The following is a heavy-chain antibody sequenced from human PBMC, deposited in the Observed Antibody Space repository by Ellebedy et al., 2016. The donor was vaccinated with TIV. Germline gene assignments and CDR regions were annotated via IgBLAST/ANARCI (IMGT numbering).Heavy chain of an antibody. J-gene: IGHJ6*02. Sequence: SVKVSCXASGGTFSSYAISWVRQAPGQGLEWMGGIIPIFGTANYAQKFQGRVTITADESTSTAYMELSSLRSEDTAVYYCAGASRGVTPPYYYYGMDVWGQGTTVTVSS. CDR3: AGASRGVTPPYYYYGMDV. CDR2: IIPIFGTA. CDR1: GGTFSSYA. V-gene: IGHV1-69*13. D-gene: IGHD3-10*01.